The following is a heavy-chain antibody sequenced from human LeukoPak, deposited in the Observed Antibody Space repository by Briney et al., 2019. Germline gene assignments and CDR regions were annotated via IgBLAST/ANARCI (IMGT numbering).Heavy chain of an antibody. CDR3: ARGEHSSFDY. V-gene: IGHV3-7*01. D-gene: IGHD6-6*01. CDR1: GFTFSSYW. Sequence: GGSLRLSCAASGFTFSSYWMNWVRQAPGKGLEWVANIKEDGSEKYYVDSEKDRFTISRDNAKNSLYLQMNSLRAEDTAVYYCARGEHSSFDYWGQGTLVTVSS. CDR2: IKEDGSEK. J-gene: IGHJ4*02.